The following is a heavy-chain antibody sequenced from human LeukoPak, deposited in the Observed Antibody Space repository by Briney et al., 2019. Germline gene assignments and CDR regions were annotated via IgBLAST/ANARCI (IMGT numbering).Heavy chain of an antibody. V-gene: IGHV3-7*03. Sequence: QPGGSLRLSCAASGFTFSSYWKSWVRQAPGKGLEWVANIKQDGSEKYYVDSVKSRFTISRDNAKNSLYLQMNSLRAEDTAVYYCARHIAERWGHFDYWGQGTLVTVSS. CDR1: GFTFSSYW. J-gene: IGHJ4*02. CDR3: ARHIAERWGHFDY. D-gene: IGHD6-13*01. CDR2: IKQDGSEK.